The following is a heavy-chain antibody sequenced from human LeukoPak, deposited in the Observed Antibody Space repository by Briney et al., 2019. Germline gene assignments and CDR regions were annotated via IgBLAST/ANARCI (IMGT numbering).Heavy chain of an antibody. CDR2: IRYDGSNK. Sequence: GGSLRLSCAASGFTFSSYGMHWVRQAPGKGLEWVAFIRYDGSNKYYADSVKGRFTISRDNAKNSLYLQMNSLRAEDTAVYYCARGRGLPGPLDYWGQGTLVTVSS. J-gene: IGHJ4*02. CDR3: ARGRGLPGPLDY. V-gene: IGHV3-30*02. D-gene: IGHD3-10*01. CDR1: GFTFSSYG.